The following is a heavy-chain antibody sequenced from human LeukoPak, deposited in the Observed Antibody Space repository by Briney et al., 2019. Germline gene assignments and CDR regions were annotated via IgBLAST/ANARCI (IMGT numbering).Heavy chain of an antibody. CDR2: IYHSGST. Sequence: SGTLSLTCAVSGGSISSSNWWSWVRQPPGKGLEWIGEIYHSGSTNYNPSLKRRVTISVDTSKNQFSLKLSSVTAADTAVYYCARHRHYYDSSGYYRSNYFDYWGQGTLVTVSS. CDR1: GGSISSSNW. J-gene: IGHJ4*02. CDR3: ARHRHYYDSSGYYRSNYFDY. D-gene: IGHD3-22*01. V-gene: IGHV4-4*02.